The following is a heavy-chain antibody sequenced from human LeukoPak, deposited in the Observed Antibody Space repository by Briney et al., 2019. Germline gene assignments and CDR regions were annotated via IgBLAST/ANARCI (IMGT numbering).Heavy chain of an antibody. J-gene: IGHJ4*02. CDR2: MTPSGGAT. Sequence: ASVKVSCKASGYTFTNYYVHWVRQAPGQGLEWMGVMTPSGGATTYTQTFQGRVSMTGDTSTSTVYMELSSLTSEDTAVYYCAKALNPPDYYDSSGPIDYWGQGTLVTVSS. CDR3: AKALNPPDYYDSSGPIDY. CDR1: GYTFTNYY. D-gene: IGHD3-22*01. V-gene: IGHV1-46*01.